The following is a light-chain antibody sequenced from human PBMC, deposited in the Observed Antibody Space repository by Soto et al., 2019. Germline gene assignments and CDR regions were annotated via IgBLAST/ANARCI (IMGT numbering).Light chain of an antibody. J-gene: IGKJ2*03. V-gene: IGKV3-20*01. CDR2: GAS. CDR1: QSVSSGY. Sequence: EIVLTQSPGTLSLSPGERVTLSCRASQSVSSGYLAWYLQKRGQPPRLLIYGASKRASGIPDRFSGSGSGTDFTLTITRLDAEDSAEYLCQQYGRSPYSFGPGTKLEIK. CDR3: QQYGRSPYS.